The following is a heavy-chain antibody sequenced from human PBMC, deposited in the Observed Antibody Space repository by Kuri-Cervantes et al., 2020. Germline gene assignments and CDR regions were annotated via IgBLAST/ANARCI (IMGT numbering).Heavy chain of an antibody. CDR3: ARAGIVGATGEFDY. CDR1: GGSISGYY. J-gene: IGHJ4*02. D-gene: IGHD1-26*01. CDR2: IYYSGST. V-gene: IGHV4-59*01. Sequence: SETLSLTCSVSGGSISGYYWNWIRQPPGKGLEWIGYIYYSGSTNYNPSLKSRVTISVDTSKNQFSLRLSSVTAADTAVYYCARAGIVGATGEFDYWGQGTLVTVSS.